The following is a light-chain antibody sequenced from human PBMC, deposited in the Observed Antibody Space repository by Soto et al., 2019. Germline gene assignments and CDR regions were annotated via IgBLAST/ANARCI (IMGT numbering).Light chain of an antibody. CDR2: AAS. Sequence: DIQMTQSPSSLSASVGDRVTITCRASQSISSSLNWYQQKPGKAPKLLIYAASSLQSGVPLKFSGSGSGTDFTLTISSLQPEDFATYYCQQSYSTPRTFGQGTKLKI. V-gene: IGKV1-39*01. J-gene: IGKJ2*01. CDR3: QQSYSTPRT. CDR1: QSISSS.